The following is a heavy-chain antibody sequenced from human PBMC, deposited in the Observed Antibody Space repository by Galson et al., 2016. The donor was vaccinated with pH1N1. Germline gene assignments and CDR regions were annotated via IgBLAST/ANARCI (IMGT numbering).Heavy chain of an antibody. CDR2: VYYSGTT. D-gene: IGHD4-17*01. CDR1: GGSISNSNYY. Sequence: LSLTCTVSGGSISNSNYYWGWIRQPPGKGLELEWLGSVYYSGTTYYNPSLKGRVTISADTSKNQFSLRLSSVTAADTAVYYCARHGYGDYVYYFDYWGQGTLVTVSS. J-gene: IGHJ4*02. CDR3: ARHGYGDYVYYFDY. V-gene: IGHV4-39*01.